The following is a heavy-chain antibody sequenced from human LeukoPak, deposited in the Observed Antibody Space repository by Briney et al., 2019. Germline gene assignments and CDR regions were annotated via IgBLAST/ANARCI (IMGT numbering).Heavy chain of an antibody. V-gene: IGHV1-18*01. J-gene: IGHJ5*02. D-gene: IGHD2-2*01. CDR1: GYTFTSYG. CDR2: ISAYNGNT. CDR3: AREGVVVPAATNWFDP. Sequence: ASVKVSCKASGYTFTSYGISWVRQAPGQGLEWMGWISAYNGNTNYAQKLQGRVTMTTDTSTSTAYMELRSLRSDDTAVYYCAREGVVVPAATNWFDPWGQGTLVTVSS.